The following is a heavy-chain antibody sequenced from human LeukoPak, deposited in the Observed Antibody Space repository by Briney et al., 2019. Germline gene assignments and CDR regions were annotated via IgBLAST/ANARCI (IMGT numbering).Heavy chain of an antibody. D-gene: IGHD3-16*01. CDR3: ARAIPRSDAFDI. CDR2: MNPNSGNT. CDR1: GYTFTSYD. V-gene: IGHV1-8*01. J-gene: IGHJ3*02. Sequence: ASVKVSCKASGYTFTSYDINWVRQATGQGLEWMGWMNPNSGNTGYAQKFQGRVTMTRNTSISTAYMELSSLRSEDTAVYYCARAIPRSDAFDIWGQGAMVTVSS.